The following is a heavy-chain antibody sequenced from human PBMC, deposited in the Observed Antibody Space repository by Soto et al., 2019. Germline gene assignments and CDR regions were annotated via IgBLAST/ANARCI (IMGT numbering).Heavy chain of an antibody. CDR1: GFTFSILA. J-gene: IGHJ4*02. V-gene: IGHV3-23*01. Sequence: GGSLRLSCAASGFTFSILAMGWVRQAPGKGLEWVSVIDYTGGTTYYTDSVKGRFIISRDNSKKMLYLQMNSLRADDTAVYYCAKDASRTSGWYYFDYWGQGALVTVSS. D-gene: IGHD6-19*01. CDR2: IDYTGGTT. CDR3: AKDASRTSGWYYFDY.